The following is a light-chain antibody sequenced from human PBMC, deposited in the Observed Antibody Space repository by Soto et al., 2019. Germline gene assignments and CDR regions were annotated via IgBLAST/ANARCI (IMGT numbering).Light chain of an antibody. Sequence: EIVLTQSPGTLSLSPGERATLSCRASQSVSSSYLAWYQQKPGQAPRLLIYGASSRATGIPDRFSGSGSGRDFTLTISRLESEDFAVYYSQQYGSSPYTFGQGTKLEIK. V-gene: IGKV3-20*01. CDR3: QQYGSSPYT. CDR1: QSVSSSY. J-gene: IGKJ2*01. CDR2: GAS.